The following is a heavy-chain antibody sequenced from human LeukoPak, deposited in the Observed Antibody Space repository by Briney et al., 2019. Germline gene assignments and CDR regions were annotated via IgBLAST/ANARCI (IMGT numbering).Heavy chain of an antibody. V-gene: IGHV3-48*03. J-gene: IGHJ5*02. CDR3: ARDSDRGYSGSYSPEGDCFDP. Sequence: GGSLRRSCAVSGITFSSYERNWVRQAPAKGLEWVSNIRSSGSSIHYADSVKGRFTSSRDKAKNSLYLQMNSLRARDRALYYCARDSDRGYSGSYSPEGDCFDPWGQRTPVTVSS. CDR1: GITFSSYE. D-gene: IGHD1-26*01. CDR2: IRSSGSSI.